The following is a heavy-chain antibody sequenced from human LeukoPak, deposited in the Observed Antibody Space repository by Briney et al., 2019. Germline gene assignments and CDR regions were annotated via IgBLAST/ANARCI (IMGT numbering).Heavy chain of an antibody. J-gene: IGHJ4*02. CDR1: GFTFDDYA. V-gene: IGHV3-9*01. Sequence: GRSLRLSCAASGFTFDDYAMHWVRQAPGKGLEWVSGISWNSGSIGYADSVKGRFTISRDNAKNSLYLQMNSLRAEDTALYYCAKDTNSGLDYWGQGTLVTVSS. CDR2: ISWNSGSI. CDR3: AKDTNSGLDY. D-gene: IGHD6-19*01.